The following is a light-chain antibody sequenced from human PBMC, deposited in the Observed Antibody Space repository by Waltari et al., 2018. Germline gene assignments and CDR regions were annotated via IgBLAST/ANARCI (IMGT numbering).Light chain of an antibody. CDR2: KIS. J-gene: IGKJ1*01. Sequence: DIVLTQTPLSSPVTLGQPASISCRSSQSLVHSDGNTYLSWLQQRPGQPPRLLIYKISNRFPGVPGRFSGSAAGTDCTLKISRVEAEDVGVYYCMQTTRFWTFGQGTRVEIK. V-gene: IGKV2-24*01. CDR1: QSLVHSDGNTY. CDR3: MQTTRFWT.